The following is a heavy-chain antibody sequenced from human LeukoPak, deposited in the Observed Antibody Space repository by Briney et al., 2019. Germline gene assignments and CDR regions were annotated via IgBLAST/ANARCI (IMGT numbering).Heavy chain of an antibody. V-gene: IGHV3-23*01. CDR2: ISGSGDRT. D-gene: IGHD2-21*02. CDR1: GFTFSSYS. CDR3: ASKWFCGGDCYYQIDF. J-gene: IGHJ4*02. Sequence: GGSLRLSCAASGFTFSSYSINWVRQAPGKGLEWVSAISGSGDRTYYADSVKGRFTISRDNFKNTLFLQMNSLRPEDTAVYYCASKWFCGGDCYYQIDFWGQGTLVTVSS.